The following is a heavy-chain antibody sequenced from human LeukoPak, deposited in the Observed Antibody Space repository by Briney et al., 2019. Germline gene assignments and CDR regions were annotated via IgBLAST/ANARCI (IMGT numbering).Heavy chain of an antibody. CDR1: GFTFSSTG. CDR2: IRYDGNNK. Sequence: GGSLRLSCTASGFTFSSTGMHWVRQAPGKGLEWVSYIRYDGNNKYYGDSVKGRLNHSRENSKNTLYLQMNSLRVEDTAVYYCARTYNPDYWGQGTLVTVSS. J-gene: IGHJ4*02. CDR3: ARTYNPDY. D-gene: IGHD1-14*01. V-gene: IGHV3-30*02.